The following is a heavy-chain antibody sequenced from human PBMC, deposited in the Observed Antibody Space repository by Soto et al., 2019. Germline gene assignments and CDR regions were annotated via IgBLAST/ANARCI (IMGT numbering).Heavy chain of an antibody. V-gene: IGHV1-18*01. CDR1: GYTFTSYG. CDR3: ARDVEQQLVPGLDWFDP. Sequence: QVQLVQSGAEVKKPGASVKVSCKASGYTFTSYGISWVRQAPGQGLEWMGWISAYNGNTNYAQKLQGRVTMTTDTYTSTAYMELRSLRSDDTAVYYCARDVEQQLVPGLDWFDPWGQGTLVTVSS. J-gene: IGHJ5*02. CDR2: ISAYNGNT. D-gene: IGHD6-13*01.